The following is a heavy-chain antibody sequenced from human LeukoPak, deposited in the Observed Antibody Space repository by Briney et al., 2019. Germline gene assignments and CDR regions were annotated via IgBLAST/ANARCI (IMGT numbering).Heavy chain of an antibody. V-gene: IGHV1-2*02. Sequence: ASVKVSCKASGYTFTGYYMHWVRQAPGQGLEWMGWINPNSGGTNYAQKFQGRVTMTRDTSISTAYMELSRLRSDDTAVYYCARVRYCSGGSCYLNWFGPWGQGTLVTVSS. CDR3: ARVRYCSGGSCYLNWFGP. D-gene: IGHD2-15*01. J-gene: IGHJ5*02. CDR1: GYTFTGYY. CDR2: INPNSGGT.